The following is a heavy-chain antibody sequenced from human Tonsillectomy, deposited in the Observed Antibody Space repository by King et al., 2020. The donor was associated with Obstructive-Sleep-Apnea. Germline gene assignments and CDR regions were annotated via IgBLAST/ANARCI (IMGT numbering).Heavy chain of an antibody. V-gene: IGHV3-21*01. CDR1: GFTFSRCS. CDR2: ISSSSSYI. D-gene: IGHD4-17*01. Sequence: VQLVESGGGLVKSGGSLRLSCAASGFTFSRCSINWVRQAPGKGLEWFSSISSSSSYISYADSVKGRFTISRDNAKNSLYLRVKSLRDEDTAVYYCARDGDYWYFDLWGRGTLVTVSS. J-gene: IGHJ2*01. CDR3: ARDGDYWYFDL.